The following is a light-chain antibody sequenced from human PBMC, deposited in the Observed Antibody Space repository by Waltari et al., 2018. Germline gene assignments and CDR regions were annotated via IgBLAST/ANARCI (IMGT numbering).Light chain of an antibody. CDR1: QNVLSSFNNNNY. J-gene: IGKJ2*01. V-gene: IGKV4-1*01. Sequence: DIVMTQSPDSLAVSLGERATINCKSSQNVLSSFNNNNYLAWYQLKPGQSPKLLIYWASTRESWVPDRVAGSGSGTDFTLTISSLQAEDVAVYYCQQYYTAPYTFGQGTKVEIK. CDR3: QQYYTAPYT. CDR2: WAS.